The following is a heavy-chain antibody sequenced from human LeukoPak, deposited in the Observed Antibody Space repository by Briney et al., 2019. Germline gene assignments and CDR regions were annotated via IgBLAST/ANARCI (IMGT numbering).Heavy chain of an antibody. Sequence: GASVKVSCKASGYTFTSYDINWVRQATGQGLEWMGWMNPNSGNTGYAQKFQGRVTMTRNTSISTAYMELSSLRSEDTALYYCARATSIAARRGYYYYYMDVWGKGTTVTVSS. V-gene: IGHV1-8*01. CDR2: MNPNSGNT. CDR3: ARATSIAARRGYYYYYMDV. CDR1: GYTFTSYD. J-gene: IGHJ6*03. D-gene: IGHD6-6*01.